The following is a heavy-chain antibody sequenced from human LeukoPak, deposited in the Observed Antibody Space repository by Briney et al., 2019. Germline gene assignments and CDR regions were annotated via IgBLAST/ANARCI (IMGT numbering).Heavy chain of an antibody. Sequence: GGSLRLSCAASGFTFSSYAMSWVRQAPGKGLEWVSAISGSGGSAYYADSVKGRFTISRDNSKYTLYLQMNSLRAEDTAVYYCAKDLHDYGDYVGWFDSWGQGTLVTVSS. D-gene: IGHD4-17*01. CDR3: AKDLHDYGDYVGWFDS. V-gene: IGHV3-23*01. CDR1: GFTFSSYA. J-gene: IGHJ5*01. CDR2: ISGSGGSA.